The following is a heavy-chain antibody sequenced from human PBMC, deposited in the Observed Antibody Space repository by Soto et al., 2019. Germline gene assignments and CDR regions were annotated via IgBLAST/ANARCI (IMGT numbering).Heavy chain of an antibody. V-gene: IGHV3-7*02. J-gene: IGHJ6*02. CDR3: AVRGFLTGYPNDYYYYGMDV. Sequence: GGSLRLSCAASGCPFCSYWMSWVRPAPGKGLEWVANIKQDGSEKYYVDSVKGRFTISRDNAKNSLYLQMNSLRAEDTAVYYCAVRGFLTGYPNDYYYYGMDVWGQGTTVTVSS. CDR2: IKQDGSEK. CDR1: GCPFCSYW. D-gene: IGHD3-9*01.